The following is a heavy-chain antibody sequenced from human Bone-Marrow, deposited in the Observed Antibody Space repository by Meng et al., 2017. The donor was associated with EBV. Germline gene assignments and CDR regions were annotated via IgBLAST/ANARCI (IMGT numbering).Heavy chain of an antibody. CDR3: ARVDDYGDYRGSKTLDY. Sequence: VQSRAEVKKPWASVKVSCKTSGYPFTNYSIIWERQAPGQGPEWMGWISTYTGNTDFAQRLQGRVSMTTDTSTSTAYMELRRLRSDDTAVYYCARVDDYGDYRGSKTLDYWGQGTLVTVSS. D-gene: IGHD4-17*01. CDR2: ISTYTGNT. V-gene: IGHV1-18*04. J-gene: IGHJ4*02. CDR1: GYPFTNYS.